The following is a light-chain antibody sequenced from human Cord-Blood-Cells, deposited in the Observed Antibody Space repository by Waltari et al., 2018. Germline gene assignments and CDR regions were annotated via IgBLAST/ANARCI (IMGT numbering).Light chain of an antibody. CDR1: QSISSY. J-gene: IGKJ4*01. CDR3: QQSYSTPLT. V-gene: IGKV1-39*01. Sequence: DIPMTQSPSSLSASVRDRVTITCRASQSISSYLNWYQQKPGKAPKLLIYAASSLQSGVPSRFSGSGSGTDFTLTISSLRPEDFATYYGQQSYSTPLTFGGGTKVEIK. CDR2: AAS.